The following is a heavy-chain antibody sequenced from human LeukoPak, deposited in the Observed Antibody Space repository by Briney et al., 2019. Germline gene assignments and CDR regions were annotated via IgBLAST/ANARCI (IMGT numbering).Heavy chain of an antibody. CDR2: ISYNEVHT. D-gene: IGHD3-3*01. J-gene: IGHJ5*02. CDR3: AKGGRFLKDWFDP. Sequence: GFLRLSCVASGFTFSDYTIHWVRQAPGKGLDWVAIISYNEVHTYYADSVKGRFTISRDNSNNTVHLQMNSLRPEDTAVYYCAKGGRFLKDWFDPWGQGTLVTVSS. V-gene: IGHV3-30-3*01. CDR1: GFTFSDYT.